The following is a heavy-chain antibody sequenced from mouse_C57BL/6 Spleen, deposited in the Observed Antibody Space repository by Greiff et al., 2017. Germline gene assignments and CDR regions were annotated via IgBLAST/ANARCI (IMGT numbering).Heavy chain of an antibody. Sequence: VQLQQSGAELVKPGASVKISCKASGYAFSSYWMNWVKQRPGKGLEWIGQIYPGDGDTNYNGKFKGKATLTADKSSSTAYMQLSSLTSEDSAVYFCARSGPYYGSSYGYFDVWGTGTTVTVSS. V-gene: IGHV1-80*01. CDR3: ARSGPYYGSSYGYFDV. J-gene: IGHJ1*03. CDR1: GYAFSSYW. D-gene: IGHD1-1*01. CDR2: IYPGDGDT.